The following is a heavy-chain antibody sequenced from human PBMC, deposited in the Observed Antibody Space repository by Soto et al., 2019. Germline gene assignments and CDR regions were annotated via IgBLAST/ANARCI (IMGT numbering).Heavy chain of an antibody. CDR1: GFTFSSYA. J-gene: IGHJ4*02. CDR2: VSGGGGST. CDR3: AIRQYSSSWYWTIDY. D-gene: IGHD6-13*01. Sequence: PGGSLRLSCAASGFTFSSYAMNWVRQAPGKGLEWVSAVSGGGGSTYYADSVKGRFTISRDNSKNTLYLEMNSLRVEDTAVYYCAIRQYSSSWYWTIDYWGQGTLVTVSS. V-gene: IGHV3-23*01.